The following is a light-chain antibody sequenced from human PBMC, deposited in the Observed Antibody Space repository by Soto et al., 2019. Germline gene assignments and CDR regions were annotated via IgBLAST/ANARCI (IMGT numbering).Light chain of an antibody. CDR2: EVS. J-gene: IGLJ3*02. CDR3: SSYVGNNNLV. CDR1: SSDVGGYNY. V-gene: IGLV2-8*01. Sequence: QSALTQPPSASGSPGQSVTISCTGTSSDVGGYNYVSWYQQHPGKAPKLVIYEVSKRPSGVPDRFSGSKSGKTASLTVSGLQADDEADYYCSSYVGNNNLVFGGGTKVTVL.